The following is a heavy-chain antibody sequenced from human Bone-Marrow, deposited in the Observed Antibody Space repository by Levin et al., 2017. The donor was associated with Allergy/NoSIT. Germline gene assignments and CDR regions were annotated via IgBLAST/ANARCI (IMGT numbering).Heavy chain of an antibody. Sequence: KISCKTSGGTFNSFALTWVRQAPGQGLEWMGVIIPILGTANYAQKFQGRVTITADKSTSTAYMELSSLRSQDTAVYYCARGGGGGVVVAATPYYYYYGMDVWGQGTTVTVSS. CDR2: IIPILGTA. V-gene: IGHV1-69*06. J-gene: IGHJ6*02. CDR1: GGTFNSFA. D-gene: IGHD2-15*01. CDR3: ARGGGGGVVVAATPYYYYYGMDV.